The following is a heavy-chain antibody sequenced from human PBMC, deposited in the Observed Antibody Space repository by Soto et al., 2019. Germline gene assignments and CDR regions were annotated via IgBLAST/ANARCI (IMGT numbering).Heavy chain of an antibody. D-gene: IGHD3-16*01. CDR3: AKDFSMITFGGVIVN. Sequence: GGSLRLSCAASGFTFDDYAMHWVRQAPGKGLEWVSGISWNSGSIGYADSVKGRFTISRDNAKNSLYLQMNSLRAEDTALYYCAKDFSMITFGGVIVNWGQGTLVTVSS. CDR2: ISWNSGSI. J-gene: IGHJ4*02. CDR1: GFTFDDYA. V-gene: IGHV3-9*01.